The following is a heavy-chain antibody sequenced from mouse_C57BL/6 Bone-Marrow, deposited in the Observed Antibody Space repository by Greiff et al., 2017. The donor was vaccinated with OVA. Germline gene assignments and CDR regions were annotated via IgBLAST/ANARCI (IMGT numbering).Heavy chain of an antibody. V-gene: IGHV3-8*01. Sequence: EVQLQESGPGLVKPSQTLSLTCSVTGYSITSYYWNWIRKFPGNKLEYIGYISYSGSTYYNPSLKSRNSIIRDTSKNQYYLQLNSLTTKYTASYYCARYGSSYGYYAMDYWGQGTSVTVSS. CDR2: ISYSGST. CDR1: GYSITSYY. J-gene: IGHJ4*01. D-gene: IGHD1-1*01. CDR3: ARYGSSYGYYAMDY.